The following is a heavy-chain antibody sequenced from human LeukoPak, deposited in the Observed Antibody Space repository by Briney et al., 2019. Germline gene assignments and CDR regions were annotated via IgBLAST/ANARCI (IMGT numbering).Heavy chain of an antibody. CDR2: INPNSGGT. CDR1: GYTFTGYY. Sequence: ASVKVSCKASGYTFTGYYMHWVRQAPGQGLEWMGWINPNSGGTNYAQKFQGRVTMTRDTSISTAYMELSRLRSDDTAVYYCVRAENDFWSGYRHFDYWGQGTLVTVSS. D-gene: IGHD3-3*01. J-gene: IGHJ4*02. CDR3: VRAENDFWSGYRHFDY. V-gene: IGHV1-2*02.